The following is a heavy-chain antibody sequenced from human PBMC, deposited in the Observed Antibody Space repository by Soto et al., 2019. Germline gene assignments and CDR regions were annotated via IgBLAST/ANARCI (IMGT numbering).Heavy chain of an antibody. CDR3: ARSRDGYSFYFYYGMDV. CDR2: ILHDGSAE. D-gene: IGHD4-4*01. V-gene: IGHV3-30*03. J-gene: IGHJ6*02. Sequence: QVQLVESVGGGVQPGRSLRLSCAASGFTFTSYDMHWVRQAPGKGLEWMALILHDGSAEYYADSVKGRFTISRDNSKSTLYLQMNRLRAEDTAAYYCARSRDGYSFYFYYGMDVWGPGTTGTVS. CDR1: GFTFTSYD.